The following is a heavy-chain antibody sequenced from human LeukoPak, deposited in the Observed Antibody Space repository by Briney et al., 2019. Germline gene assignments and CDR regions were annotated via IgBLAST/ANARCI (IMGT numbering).Heavy chain of an antibody. Sequence: SGGSLRLSCAASGFTFSSYSMNWVRQAPGKGLEWVSSISSSSSYIYYADSVKGRFTISRDNAKNSLYLQMNSLRAEDTAVYYCAREKEYYYDSSGYYSDTRYYFDYWGQGTLVTVSS. CDR3: AREKEYYYDSSGYYSDTRYYFDY. CDR1: GFTFSSYS. V-gene: IGHV3-21*01. J-gene: IGHJ4*02. CDR2: ISSSSSYI. D-gene: IGHD3-22*01.